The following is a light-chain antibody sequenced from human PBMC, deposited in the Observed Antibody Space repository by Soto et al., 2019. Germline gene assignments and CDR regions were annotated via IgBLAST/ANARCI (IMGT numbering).Light chain of an antibody. J-gene: IGKJ2*01. V-gene: IGKV3-11*01. CDR3: QQRGNWHLT. Sequence: EIVLTQSPATLSLSPGDRATLSCRASQSVSGYLAWYQQKPGQAPRLLIYDTSNRAPGIPARFSGSGSGTDFTLTISSLDPEDLAVYYCQQRGNWHLTFGQLTELDI. CDR2: DTS. CDR1: QSVSGY.